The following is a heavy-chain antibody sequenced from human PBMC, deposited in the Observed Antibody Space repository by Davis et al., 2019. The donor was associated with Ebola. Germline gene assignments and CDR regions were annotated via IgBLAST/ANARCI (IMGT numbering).Heavy chain of an antibody. V-gene: IGHV3-21*01. D-gene: IGHD1/OR15-1a*01. CDR3: ARDNWYKNDN. CDR2: ITGSGHYI. J-gene: IGHJ4*02. CDR1: GFTFNTYA. Sequence: GESLKISCAASGFTFNTYAMHWIRQGPEKGLEWVAGITGSGHYIEYSDSVKGRFTISRDNAKNSLYLQMNSLRDEDTAMYYCARDNWYKNDNWGQGTLVTVSS.